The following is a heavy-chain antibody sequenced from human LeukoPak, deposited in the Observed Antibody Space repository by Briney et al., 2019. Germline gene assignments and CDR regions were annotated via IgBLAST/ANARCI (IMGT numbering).Heavy chain of an antibody. Sequence: GGSLRLSCAASGFSFNNYWMHWVRQAPGKGLEWVSRIDNDGGTRYADSVKGRFTISRDNAKNTLYLQMNSLRADDTAVYYCVGRRGWPGYWGQGSLVTVSS. D-gene: IGHD2-15*01. V-gene: IGHV3-74*01. CDR1: GFSFNNYW. CDR3: VGRRGWPGY. J-gene: IGHJ4*02. CDR2: IDNDGGT.